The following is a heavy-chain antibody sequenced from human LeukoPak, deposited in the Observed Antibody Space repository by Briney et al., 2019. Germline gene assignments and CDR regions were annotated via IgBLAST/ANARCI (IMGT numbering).Heavy chain of an antibody. J-gene: IGHJ4*02. CDR3: ARVGGGSSGRAYLDY. CDR2: IYYSGST. D-gene: IGHD6-19*01. V-gene: IGHV4-59*01. CDR1: GGSISSYY. Sequence: SETLSLTCTVSGGSISSYYWSWIRQPPGKGLEWIGYIYYSGSTHYNPSLKSRVTISVDTSKNQFSLKLSSVTAADTAVYYCARVGGGSSGRAYLDYWGQGTLVTVSS.